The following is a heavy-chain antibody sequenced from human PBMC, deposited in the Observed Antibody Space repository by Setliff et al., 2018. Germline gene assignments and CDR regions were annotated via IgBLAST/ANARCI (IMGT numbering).Heavy chain of an antibody. CDR3: ARGGDTAMVNPDYYYYYYMDV. CDR1: GYTFTSYD. Sequence: ASVKVSCKASGYTFTSYDINWVRQATGQGLEWMGWMNPNSGNTGYAQKFQGRVTMTRNTSISTAYMELSSVRSEDTAVYYCARGGDTAMVNPDYYYYYYMDVWGKGTTVTVSS. V-gene: IGHV1-8*02. D-gene: IGHD5-18*01. J-gene: IGHJ6*03. CDR2: MNPNSGNT.